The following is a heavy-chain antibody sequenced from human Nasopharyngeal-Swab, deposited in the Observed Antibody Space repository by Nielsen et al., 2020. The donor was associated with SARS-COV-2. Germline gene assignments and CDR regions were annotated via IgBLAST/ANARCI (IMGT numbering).Heavy chain of an antibody. D-gene: IGHD3-3*01. CDR1: GFTFSSYS. Sequence: GESLKISCAASGFTFSSYSMNWVRQAPGKGLEWVSYISSSSSSTIYYADSVKGRFTISRDNAKNSLYLQMNSLRAEDTAVYYCARWSGYYYYYGMDVWGQGTTVTVSS. J-gene: IGHJ6*02. V-gene: IGHV3-48*04. CDR2: ISSSSSSTI. CDR3: ARWSGYYYYYGMDV.